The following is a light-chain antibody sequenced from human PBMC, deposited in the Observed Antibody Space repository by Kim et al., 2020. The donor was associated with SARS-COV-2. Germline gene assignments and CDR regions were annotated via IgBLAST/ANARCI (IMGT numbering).Light chain of an antibody. CDR1: QVIGND. V-gene: IGKV1-6*01. CDR3: LQEYNYPRT. CDR2: VAS. J-gene: IGKJ2*01. Sequence: AIQVTQSPSSLSASVGDRVTITCRASQVIGNDLAWYQHKPGKAPKFLMFVASSLQAGVPSRFSASGSGIDFTLTISSLQPEDFATYYCLQEYNYPRTFGQGTKVDIK.